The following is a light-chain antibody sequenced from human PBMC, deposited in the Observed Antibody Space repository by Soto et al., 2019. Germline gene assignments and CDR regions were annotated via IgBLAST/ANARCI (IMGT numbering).Light chain of an antibody. V-gene: IGLV2-8*01. CDR1: SSDVGGYNC. J-gene: IGLJ2*01. Sequence: QSVLTQPPSASGSPGQSVTISCTGTSSDVGGYNCVSWYQQHPGKAPKLMIYKVSKRPSGVPDRFSGSKSGNMASLTVSGLQAEDEADYYCSSYAGSNIPVVFGGGTKLTVL. CDR3: SSYAGSNIPVV. CDR2: KVS.